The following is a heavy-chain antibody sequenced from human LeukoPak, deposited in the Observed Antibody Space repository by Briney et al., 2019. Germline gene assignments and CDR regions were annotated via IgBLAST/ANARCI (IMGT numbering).Heavy chain of an antibody. J-gene: IGHJ6*02. CDR2: IYYSGST. D-gene: IGHD3-10*01. CDR3: ARDAEYYYGSGSYSSGIDV. CDR1: GGSISSAGYY. V-gene: IGHV4-31*03. Sequence: SETLSLTCTVSGGSISSAGYYWSWIRQHPGKGPEWIGYIYYSGSTYYNPSLKSRVTISVDTSKNQFSLKLSSVTAADTAVYYCARDAEYYYGSGSYSSGIDVWGQGTTVTVSS.